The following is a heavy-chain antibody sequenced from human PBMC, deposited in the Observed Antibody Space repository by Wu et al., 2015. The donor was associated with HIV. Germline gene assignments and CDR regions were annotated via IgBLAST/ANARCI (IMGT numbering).Heavy chain of an antibody. V-gene: IGHV1-2*02. D-gene: IGHD2-15*01. CDR3: ARGDIVVVVAALKTYDY. CDR1: GYTFTGYY. J-gene: IGHJ4*02. CDR2: INPNSGGT. Sequence: VQLVQSGAEVKKPGASVKVSCKASGYTFTGYYMHWVRQAPGQGLEWMGWINPNSGGTNYAQKFQGRVTMTRDTSISTAYMELSRLRSDDTAVYYCARGDIVVVVAALKTYDYWGQGTLVTVSS.